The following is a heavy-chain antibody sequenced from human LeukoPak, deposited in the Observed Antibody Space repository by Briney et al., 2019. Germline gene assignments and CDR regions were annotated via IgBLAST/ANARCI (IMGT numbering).Heavy chain of an antibody. D-gene: IGHD3-9*01. CDR3: ARERLRYFDWSLDY. CDR2: IYTSGST. J-gene: IGHJ4*02. V-gene: IGHV4-4*07. Sequence: SETLSLTCTVSGGSISSYYWSWIRQPAGKGLEWIGRIYTSGSTNYNPSLKSRVTMSVDTSKNQFSLKLSSVTAADTAVYYCARERLRYFDWSLDYWGQGTLVTASS. CDR1: GGSISSYY.